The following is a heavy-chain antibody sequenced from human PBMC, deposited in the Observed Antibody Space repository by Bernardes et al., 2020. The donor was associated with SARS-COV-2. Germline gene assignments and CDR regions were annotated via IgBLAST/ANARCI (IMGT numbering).Heavy chain of an antibody. J-gene: IGHJ3*02. D-gene: IGHD4-17*01. V-gene: IGHV3-13*05. CDR2: IGTAGDP. CDR1: GFTFSSYD. CDR3: ARSYGGNIIGAFDI. Sequence: VGSLRLSCAASGFTFSSYDMHWVRQATGKGLEWVSAIGTAGDPYYPGSVKGRFTISRENAKNSLYLQMNSLRAGDTAVYYCARSYGGNIIGAFDIWGQGTMVTVSS.